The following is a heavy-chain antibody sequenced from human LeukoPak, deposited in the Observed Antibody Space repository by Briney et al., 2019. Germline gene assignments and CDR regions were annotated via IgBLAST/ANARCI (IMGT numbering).Heavy chain of an antibody. V-gene: IGHV3-53*01. Sequence: PGGSLRLSCAASGFSVSTNYMIWVRQAPGMGLECVSVISNHGTTYYADSVKGRFTISRDNAKNSLYLQMNSLRAEDTAVYYCARGEYGSGSYHIDYWGQGTLVTVSS. D-gene: IGHD3-10*01. CDR1: GFSVSTNY. CDR2: ISNHGTT. J-gene: IGHJ4*02. CDR3: ARGEYGSGSYHIDY.